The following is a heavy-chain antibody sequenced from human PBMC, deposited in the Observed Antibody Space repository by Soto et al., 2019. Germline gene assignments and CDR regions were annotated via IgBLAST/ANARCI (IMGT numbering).Heavy chain of an antibody. Sequence: ASVKVSCKTSGYFFNGYHMHWVRQAPGQGLEWMGWINPKIGDTNYAQKFQDRVTMTRDTSISTVYIELSRLTSDDTAVYYCARQAGGRKRAAVLMDPWGQGTLVTVSS. V-gene: IGHV1-2*02. J-gene: IGHJ5*02. CDR2: INPKIGDT. CDR1: GYFFNGYH. CDR3: ARQAGGRKRAAVLMDP. D-gene: IGHD3-3*02.